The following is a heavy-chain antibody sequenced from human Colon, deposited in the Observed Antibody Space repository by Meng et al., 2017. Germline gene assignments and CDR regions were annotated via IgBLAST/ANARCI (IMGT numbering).Heavy chain of an antibody. CDR2: INHSGRT. CDR1: GGSFSGYY. J-gene: IGHJ5*02. V-gene: IGHV4-34*01. CDR3: AGQWLDDAPS. D-gene: IGHD6-19*01. Sequence: QVQLQQWGAGLLKPSETLSLTCAVYGGSFSGYYWNWIRQSPGKGLEWIGQINHSGRTIYNPSLKSRVTTSIDTSKNQFSLNLTSATAADTAVYYCAGQWLDDAPSWGQGTLVTVSS.